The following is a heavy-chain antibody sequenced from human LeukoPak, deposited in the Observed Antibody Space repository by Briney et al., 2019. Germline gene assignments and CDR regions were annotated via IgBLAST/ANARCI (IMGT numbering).Heavy chain of an antibody. CDR3: ASGSSGVPYYYYYMDV. D-gene: IGHD3-10*01. CDR2: INPNSGGT. V-gene: IGHV1-2*06. CDR1: GYTFTGYY. J-gene: IGHJ6*03. Sequence: ASVKVSCKASGYTFTGYYMHSVRQAPGQGLEWMGRINPNSGGTNYAQKFHGGGTHTRDTPISTASMEQSRLRSDDTAVYYCASGSSGVPYYYYYMDVWGKGTTVTVSS.